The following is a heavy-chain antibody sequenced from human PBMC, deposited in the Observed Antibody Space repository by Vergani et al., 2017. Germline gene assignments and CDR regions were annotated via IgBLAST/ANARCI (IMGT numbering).Heavy chain of an antibody. D-gene: IGHD5-12*01. CDR1: GFSFPGYA. J-gene: IGHJ4*02. CDR2: VIGSSATP. V-gene: IGHV3-23*01. Sequence: EVQLLESGGGLVQPGGSLRLSCEASGFSFPGYAMSWFRQAPGKGLEWVSSVIGSSATPYYADSVKGRFIISRDNSKNTLHLQMNSLRADDTAFYYCTKGSRGYTGYFFDYWGQGTLATVSS. CDR3: TKGSRGYTGYFFDY.